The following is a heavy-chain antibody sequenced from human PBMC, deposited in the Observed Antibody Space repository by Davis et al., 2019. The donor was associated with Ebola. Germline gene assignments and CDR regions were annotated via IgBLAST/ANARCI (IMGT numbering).Heavy chain of an antibody. J-gene: IGHJ6*02. D-gene: IGHD1-1*01. CDR1: GGSFSGYY. V-gene: IGHV4-34*01. CDR2: INHSGST. CDR3: ARDDGQSGTTDYYGMDV. Sequence: MPSETLSLTCAVYGGSFSGYYWSWIRQPPGKGLEWIGEINHSGSTNYNPSLKSRVTISVDTSKNQFSLKLSSVTAADTAVYYCARDDGQSGTTDYYGMDVWGQGTTVTVSS.